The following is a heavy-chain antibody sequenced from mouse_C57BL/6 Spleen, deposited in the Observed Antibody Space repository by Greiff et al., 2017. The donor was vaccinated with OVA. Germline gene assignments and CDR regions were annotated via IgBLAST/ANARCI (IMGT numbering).Heavy chain of an antibody. J-gene: IGHJ1*03. Sequence: QVQLQQPGAELVRPGSSVKLSCKASGYTFTSYWMDWVKQRPGQGLEWIGNIYPSDSETHYNQKFKDKATLTVDKSSSTAYMQLSSLTSEDTAVYYCARGGDGCYEETGYFDVWGTGTTVTVSS. CDR3: ARGGDGCYEETGYFDV. CDR1: GYTFTSYW. CDR2: IYPSDSET. V-gene: IGHV1-61*01. D-gene: IGHD2-3*01.